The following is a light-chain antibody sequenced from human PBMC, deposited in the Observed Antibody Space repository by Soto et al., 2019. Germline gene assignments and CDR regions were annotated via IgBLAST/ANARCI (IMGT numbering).Light chain of an antibody. J-gene: IGKJ4*01. Sequence: VVMTQSPATLSVSPGESATLSCRASQSVSSDLAWYQQQPGQSPRLLIYGASLRATGIPDRFSGSGSGTEFTLTITSLQSEDFAVYYCQQYNNWPPLTFGGGTKVDIK. CDR1: QSVSSD. V-gene: IGKV3-15*01. CDR3: QQYNNWPPLT. CDR2: GAS.